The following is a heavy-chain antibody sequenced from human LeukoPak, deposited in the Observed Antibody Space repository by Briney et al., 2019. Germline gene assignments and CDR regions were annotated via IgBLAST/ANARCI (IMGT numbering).Heavy chain of an antibody. D-gene: IGHD2-15*01. V-gene: IGHV1-69*06. J-gene: IGHJ4*02. Sequence: SVKVSCTASGGTFSSYAISWVRQAPGQGLEWMGGIIPIFGTANYAQKFQGRVTIMADRSTSTAYMELSSLRSEDTAVYYCGTGGYCSGGSCYGPLGYWGQGTLVTVSS. CDR1: GGTFSSYA. CDR2: IIPIFGTA. CDR3: GTGGYCSGGSCYGPLGY.